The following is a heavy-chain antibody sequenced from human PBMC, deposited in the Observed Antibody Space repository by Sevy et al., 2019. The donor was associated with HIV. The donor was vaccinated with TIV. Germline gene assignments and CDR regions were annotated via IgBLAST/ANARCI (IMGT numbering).Heavy chain of an antibody. CDR3: GRVATRFGELLPFDY. Sequence: SETLSLTCTVSGGSISNYYWSWIRQPPGKGLEWIGHIYYSGSTNYNPSLKSRVTISVDTSKNRFSLRLSSVTAAVTAVYYCGRVATRFGELLPFDYWGLGILVTVSS. V-gene: IGHV4-59*01. CDR1: GGSISNYY. CDR2: IYYSGST. D-gene: IGHD3-10*01. J-gene: IGHJ4*02.